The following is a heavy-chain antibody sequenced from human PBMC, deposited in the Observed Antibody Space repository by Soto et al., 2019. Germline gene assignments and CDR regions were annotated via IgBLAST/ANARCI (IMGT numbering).Heavy chain of an antibody. CDR3: ARGRRSIAVVGVLFDP. CDR1: GGSFSGYY. Sequence: QVQLQQWGAGLLKPSETLSLTCAVYGGSFSGYYWSWIRQPPGKGLEWIGEINHSGSTNYNPSLKSRVTTSVYTPKNQFSLKLSSGTAADTALYYCARGRRSIAVVGVLFDPWCQGTLVTVSS. V-gene: IGHV4-34*01. D-gene: IGHD6-19*01. CDR2: INHSGST. J-gene: IGHJ5*02.